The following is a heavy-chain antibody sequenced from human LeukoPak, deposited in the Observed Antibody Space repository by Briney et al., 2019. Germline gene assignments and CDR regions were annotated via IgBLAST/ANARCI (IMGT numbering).Heavy chain of an antibody. J-gene: IGHJ3*02. CDR2: IKQDGSEK. V-gene: IGHV3-7*01. CDR3: ARDFSYRRWDDAFDI. Sequence: GGSLRLSCAASGFTFSSYWMSWVRQAPGKGLEWVANIKQDGSEKYYVDSVKGRFTISRDNAKNSLYLQMNSLRAEDTAVYYCARDFSYRRWDDAFDIWGQGTMVTVSS. CDR1: GFTFSSYW. D-gene: IGHD1-26*01.